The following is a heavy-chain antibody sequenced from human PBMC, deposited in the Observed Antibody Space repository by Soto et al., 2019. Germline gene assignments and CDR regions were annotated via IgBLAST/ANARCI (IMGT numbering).Heavy chain of an antibody. CDR1: RFTFSDYG. Sequence: GGSLRLSCAASRFTFSDYGMHWVRQAPGKGLEWVAGISHGATRKSYSDSVKGRFIISRDNSKKRLYLQLNSLRREDTAVYYCAKDRVGGSNRYQLDYWGRGTLVTVSS. D-gene: IGHD4-4*01. CDR2: ISHGATRK. J-gene: IGHJ4*02. V-gene: IGHV3-30*18. CDR3: AKDRVGGSNRYQLDY.